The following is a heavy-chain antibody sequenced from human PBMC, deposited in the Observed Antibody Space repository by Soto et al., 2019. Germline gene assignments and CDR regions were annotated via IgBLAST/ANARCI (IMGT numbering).Heavy chain of an antibody. CDR3: VRPLPSGRNYGLDV. V-gene: IGHV3-53*01. J-gene: IGHJ6*02. Sequence: GGSLRLSCAASGLTVSNAYMAWVRQAPGMGLEWVSVIYDNGTTYYADSVKGRFTISRDTSTNTLSLQMDSLRAEDTAVYYCVRPLPSGRNYGLDVWGQGTTVTVSS. CDR1: GLTVSNAY. CDR2: IYDNGTT. D-gene: IGHD3-10*01.